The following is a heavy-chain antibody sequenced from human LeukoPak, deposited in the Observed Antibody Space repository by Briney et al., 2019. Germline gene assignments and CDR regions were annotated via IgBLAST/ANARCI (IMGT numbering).Heavy chain of an antibody. CDR1: GDSVSSNSAA. CDR3: ARDMAVAGFDY. J-gene: IGHJ4*02. V-gene: IGHV6-1*01. D-gene: IGHD6-19*01. Sequence: SQTLSLTCAISGDSVSSNSAAWKWIRQSPSRGLEWLGRTYYRSKWYTDYTICVKSRITINADTSKNQFSLQLNSVTPEDTAVYYCARDMAVAGFDYWGQGTLVTVSS. CDR2: TYYRSKWYT.